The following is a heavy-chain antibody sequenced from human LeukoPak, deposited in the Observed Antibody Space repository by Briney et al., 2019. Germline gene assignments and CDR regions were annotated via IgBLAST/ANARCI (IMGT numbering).Heavy chain of an antibody. CDR2: IKQDGGEI. Sequence: GRSLRLSCAASGFTFSSYAMHWVRQAPGKGLEWVANIKQDGGEIYYVDSVKGRFTISRDNAKNSLYLQMNSLRAEDTAVYYCARALDSWGQGTLVTVSS. CDR3: ARALDS. CDR1: GFTFSSYA. V-gene: IGHV3-7*03. J-gene: IGHJ4*02.